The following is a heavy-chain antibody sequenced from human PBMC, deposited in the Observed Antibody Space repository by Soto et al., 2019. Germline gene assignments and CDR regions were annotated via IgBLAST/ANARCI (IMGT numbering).Heavy chain of an antibody. Sequence: ETLSLTCTVSGGSISSYYWSWIRQPPGKGLEWIGYIYYSGSTNYNPSLKGRVTISVDTSKNQFSLKLSSVTAADTAVYYCASVDSSGYYDNWFDPWGQGTLVTVSS. D-gene: IGHD3-22*01. CDR1: GGSISSYY. V-gene: IGHV4-59*01. J-gene: IGHJ5*02. CDR2: IYYSGST. CDR3: ASVDSSGYYDNWFDP.